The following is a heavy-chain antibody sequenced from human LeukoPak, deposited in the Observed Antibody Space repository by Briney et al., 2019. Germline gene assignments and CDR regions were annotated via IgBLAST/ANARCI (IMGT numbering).Heavy chain of an antibody. CDR3: ARRHTYYFDY. V-gene: IGHV4-39*02. D-gene: IGHD2-21*01. J-gene: IGHJ4*02. CDR2: IYYTGST. CDR1: GGSISSSSYY. Sequence: SETLSPTCTVSGGSISSSSYYWVWIRQPPGKGLEWIGTIYYTGSTYYNPSLKSRVTISADTSKNHFSLKLSSVTAADTAVYYCARRHTYYFDYWGQGTLATVSS.